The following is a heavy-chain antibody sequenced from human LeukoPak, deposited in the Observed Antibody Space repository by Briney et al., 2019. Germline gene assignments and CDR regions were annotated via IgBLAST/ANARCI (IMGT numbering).Heavy chain of an antibody. CDR2: IYSGGST. Sequence: GGSLRLSCAVSGFTVSSNYMSWVRQAPGKGLEWVSVIYSGGSTYYADSVKGRFTISRDSSKNTLSLQMNSLRAEDTAIYFCARVPPPFTMYYMDVWGKGTPLIVSS. D-gene: IGHD5-24*01. CDR3: ARVPPPFTMYYMDV. J-gene: IGHJ6*03. CDR1: GFTVSSNY. V-gene: IGHV3-53*01.